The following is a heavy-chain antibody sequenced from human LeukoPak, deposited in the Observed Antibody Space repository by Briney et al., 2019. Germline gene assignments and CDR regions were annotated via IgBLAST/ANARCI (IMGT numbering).Heavy chain of an antibody. Sequence: TLSLTCTVSGASISRGGYWWSWIRQHPGKGLEWICYIYYSGSTYYLPSLRSRLIIPVDTSKNQLSVKLSYLPAADTAVYYCASGLWSSSLGFFDEWGQGTLVRVSS. D-gene: IGHD6-6*01. CDR2: IYYSGST. CDR3: ASGLWSSSLGFFDE. J-gene: IGHJ4*02. V-gene: IGHV4-31*03. CDR1: GASISRGGYW.